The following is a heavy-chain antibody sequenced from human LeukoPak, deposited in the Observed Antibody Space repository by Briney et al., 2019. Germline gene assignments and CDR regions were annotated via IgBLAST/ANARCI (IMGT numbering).Heavy chain of an antibody. CDR3: ASPVEDLLSY. CDR1: GYSFTSYW. CDR2: IYPADSDT. Sequence: GESLKISCKASGYSFTSYWIGWVRQMPGKGLEWMGIIYPADSDTRYSPSFQGQVTISADKSINTAYLQWSSLKASDTAIYYCASPVEDLLSYWGQGTQVTVSS. D-gene: IGHD1-26*01. J-gene: IGHJ4*02. V-gene: IGHV5-51*01.